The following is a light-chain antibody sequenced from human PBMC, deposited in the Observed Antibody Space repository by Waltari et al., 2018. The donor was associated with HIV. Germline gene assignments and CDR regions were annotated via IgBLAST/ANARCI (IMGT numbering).Light chain of an antibody. Sequence: QSVLTQPPSASGTPGQRVTISCSGSNCNIATNTVKWYQQLPGTAPKLLIYSNSRRPSGVPDRFSGSKSGTSASLAISGLQSEDEADYYCAAWDDSLNAVFGGGTKLTVL. CDR1: NCNIATNT. V-gene: IGLV1-44*01. CDR2: SNS. J-gene: IGLJ2*01. CDR3: AAWDDSLNAV.